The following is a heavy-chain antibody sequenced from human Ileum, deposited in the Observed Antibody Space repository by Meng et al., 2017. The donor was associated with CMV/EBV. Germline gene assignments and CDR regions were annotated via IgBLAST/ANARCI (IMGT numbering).Heavy chain of an antibody. D-gene: IGHD3-3*01. J-gene: IGHJ4*01. CDR3: ARGLTYYDFWSGYYHFDY. Sequence: GSLRLSCTVSGGSISSSSYYWGWIRQPPGKGLEWIGSIYYSGSTYYNPSLKSRVTISVDTSKNQFSLKLSSVTAADTAVYYCARGLTYYDFWSGYYHFDYWGHGTQVTVSS. CDR2: IYYSGST. CDR1: GGSISSSSYY. V-gene: IGHV4-39*01.